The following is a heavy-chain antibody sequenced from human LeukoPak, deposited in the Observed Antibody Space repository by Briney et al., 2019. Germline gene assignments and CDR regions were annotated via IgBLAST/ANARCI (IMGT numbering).Heavy chain of an antibody. D-gene: IGHD2-15*01. CDR3: ARDQTPFY. CDR1: GFTFSTYG. V-gene: IGHV3-30*02. Sequence: PGGSLRLSCAASGFTFSTYGMHWVRQAPGKGLEWVAFIRYDGRNKYYADSVKGRFTISRDNAKSSMWLQMNSLRDEDTAVYYCARDQTPFYWGQGSLVTVSS. J-gene: IGHJ4*02. CDR2: IRYDGRNK.